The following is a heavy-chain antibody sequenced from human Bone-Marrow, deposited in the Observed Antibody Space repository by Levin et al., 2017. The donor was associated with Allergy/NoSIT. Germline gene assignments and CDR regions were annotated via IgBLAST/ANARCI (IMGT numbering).Heavy chain of an antibody. CDR2: MNPHSGNT. V-gene: IGHV1-8*01. J-gene: IGHJ6*02. Sequence: GASVKVSCQASGYTLISYDLNWVRQATGQGLEWMGWMNPHSGNTAYAQKFQGRVSMTSNSSTSTAYMELSGLTSEDTAIYYCARGGSVAALYDFAMDVWGQGTTVSVSS. CDR3: ARGGSVAALYDFAMDV. D-gene: IGHD2-15*01. CDR1: GYTLISYD.